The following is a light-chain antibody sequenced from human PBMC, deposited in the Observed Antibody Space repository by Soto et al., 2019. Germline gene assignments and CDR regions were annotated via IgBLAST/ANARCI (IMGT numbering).Light chain of an antibody. Sequence: MLTQSAAAVSLSPGERATLSCRASQGFXSYLVWYQRKPGQAPRILISDASNRATAIPARFIGSGSGTDFTLTISSLEPADFEGYYCQQRSNLPPSTFGQGTRLAIK. J-gene: IGKJ5*01. V-gene: IGKV3-11*01. CDR3: QQRSNLPPST. CDR2: DAS. CDR1: QGFXSY.